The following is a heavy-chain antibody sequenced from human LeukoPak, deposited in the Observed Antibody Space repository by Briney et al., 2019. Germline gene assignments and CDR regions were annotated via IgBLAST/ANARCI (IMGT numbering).Heavy chain of an antibody. CDR1: GFSFDDYA. V-gene: IGHV3-9*01. Sequence: GRSLRLSCAASGFSFDDYAMHWVRQAPGKGLEWVSGISWNSGNIGYGDSVKGRFTISRDNAKNSLYLQMNGLRAEDTALYYCAKDVRYNYGNGPIDYWGQGTLVTVSS. J-gene: IGHJ4*02. D-gene: IGHD5-18*01. CDR2: ISWNSGNI. CDR3: AKDVRYNYGNGPIDY.